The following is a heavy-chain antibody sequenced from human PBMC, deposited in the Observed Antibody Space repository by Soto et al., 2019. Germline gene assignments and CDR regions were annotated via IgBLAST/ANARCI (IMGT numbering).Heavy chain of an antibody. Sequence: GASVKVSCKASGYTFTGYYMHWVRQAPGQGLEWMGRIIPSGGSTSYAQKFQGRVTITADESTSTAYMELSSLRSEDTAVYYCARDRYSSGWSGDYWGQGTLVTVSS. CDR1: GYTFTGYY. V-gene: IGHV1-46*01. CDR2: IIPSGGST. J-gene: IGHJ4*02. CDR3: ARDRYSSGWSGDY. D-gene: IGHD6-19*01.